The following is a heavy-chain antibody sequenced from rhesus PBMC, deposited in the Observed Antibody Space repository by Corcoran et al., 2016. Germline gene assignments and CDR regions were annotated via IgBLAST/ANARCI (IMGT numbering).Heavy chain of an antibody. D-gene: IGHD3-16*01. J-gene: IGHJ4*01. CDR1: GFSISTSGMG. Sequence: QVTLKESGPALVKPTQTLTLTCTFSGFSISTSGMGVGWLRQPPGKALEWLALIYWDVDKYYSTSLKSRLTISKETSKNKVVLTMTNMDPVDTATYYCARRRAVLPFDYWGQGVLVTVSS. V-gene: IGHV2-174*01. CDR2: IYWDVDK. CDR3: ARRRAVLPFDY.